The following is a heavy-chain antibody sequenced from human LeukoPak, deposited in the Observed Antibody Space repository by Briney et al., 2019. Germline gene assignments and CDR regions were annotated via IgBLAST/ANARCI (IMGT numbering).Heavy chain of an antibody. J-gene: IGHJ4*02. Sequence: SETLSLTCTVSGGSIGNYYWGWIRQPPGEGLEWIGSIYYSGSTNYNPSLKSRVTISVDTSKNQFSLKLSSVTAADTAVYYRARRGYYYDTHGYYYFDYWGQGTLVTVSS. CDR2: IYYSGST. CDR3: ARRGYYYDTHGYYYFDY. V-gene: IGHV4-59*08. D-gene: IGHD3-22*01. CDR1: GGSIGNYY.